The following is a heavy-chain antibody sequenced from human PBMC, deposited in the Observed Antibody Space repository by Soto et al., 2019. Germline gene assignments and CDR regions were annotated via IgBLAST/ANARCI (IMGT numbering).Heavy chain of an antibody. V-gene: IGHV1-69*13. D-gene: IGHD5-18*01. CDR3: ARGAMANFDY. CDR1: GGTFGSHG. CDR2: LIAMLGTP. J-gene: IGHJ4*02. Sequence: ASVKVSCKASGGTFGSHGIAWVRQAPGQGLEWMGGLIAMLGTPTYARKVQGRATITADESLTSSYLELRSLRSEDTAVYFCARGAMANFDYWGQGTLVTVSS.